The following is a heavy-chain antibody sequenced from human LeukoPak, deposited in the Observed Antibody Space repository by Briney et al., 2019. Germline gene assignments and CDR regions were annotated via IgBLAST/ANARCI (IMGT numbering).Heavy chain of an antibody. J-gene: IGHJ4*02. CDR1: GYSFTSYW. V-gene: IGHV3-7*01. CDR2: INEDGSYK. CDR3: ARDATRGGDNDY. Sequence: GESLKISCKGSGYSFTSYWIGWVRQAPGKGLEWVANINEDGSYKYHADSVKGRLTISRDNAKNSLYLQMNSLRAEDTAVYYCARDATRGGDNDYWGQGTRVIVSS. D-gene: IGHD2-21*02.